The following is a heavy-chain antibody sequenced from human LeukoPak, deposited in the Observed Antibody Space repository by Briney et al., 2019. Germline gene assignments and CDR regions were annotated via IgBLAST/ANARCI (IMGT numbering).Heavy chain of an antibody. CDR2: IHPDGSIT. Sequence: GGSLRLSCVGSGFTISDYWMHWVRQAPGTGLVWVSRIHPDGSITTYADSVKGRFTISRDNAKNTLYLQMNSLRAEDTAVYYCAPQQTYSPYNWFDPWGQGTLVTVSS. J-gene: IGHJ5*02. D-gene: IGHD5-12*01. CDR3: APQQTYSPYNWFDP. V-gene: IGHV3-74*03. CDR1: GFTISDYW.